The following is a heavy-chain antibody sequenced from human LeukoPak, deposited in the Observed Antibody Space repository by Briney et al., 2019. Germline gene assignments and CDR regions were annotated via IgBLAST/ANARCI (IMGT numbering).Heavy chain of an antibody. V-gene: IGHV3-33*01. CDR2: IWYDGSNK. CDR3: TRDPRLVTLSGTGDY. Sequence: GGSLRLSCAASGFTFSNYGMHWVRQAPGKGLEWVAVIWYDGSNKYYADSVKGRFTISRDNSKNTLYLQMNSLRAEDTAVYYCTRDPRLVTLSGTGDYWGRGTLVTVSS. CDR1: GFTFSNYG. J-gene: IGHJ4*02. D-gene: IGHD4-23*01.